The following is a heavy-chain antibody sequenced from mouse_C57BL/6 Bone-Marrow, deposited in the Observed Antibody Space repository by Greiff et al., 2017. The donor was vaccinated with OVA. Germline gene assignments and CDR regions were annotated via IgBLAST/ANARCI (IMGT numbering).Heavy chain of an antibody. V-gene: IGHV1-15*01. CDR3: TRCYSNYYAMDY. CDR2: IDPETGGS. J-gene: IGHJ4*01. D-gene: IGHD2-5*01. Sequence: SGAELVRPGASVTLSCKASGYTFTDYEMHWVKQTPVHGLEWIGAIDPETGGSTYNQKFKGKAILTADKSSSTAYMDLRSLTSEDSAVDYCTRCYSNYYAMDYWGQGTSVTVSS. CDR1: GYTFTDYE.